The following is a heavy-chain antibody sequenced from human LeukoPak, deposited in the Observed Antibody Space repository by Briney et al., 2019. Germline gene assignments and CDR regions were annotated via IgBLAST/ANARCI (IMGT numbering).Heavy chain of an antibody. CDR1: GFTFSDHY. V-gene: IGHV3-72*01. CDR3: ALVGATDAFDI. D-gene: IGHD1-26*01. Sequence: GGSLRLSCAASGFTFSDHYMDWVRQAPGKGLEWVGRTRNKANSYTTEYAAAVKGRFTISRDDSKNSLYVQMNSLKTEDTAVYYCALVGATDAFDIWGQGTMVTVSS. J-gene: IGHJ3*02. CDR2: TRNKANSYTT.